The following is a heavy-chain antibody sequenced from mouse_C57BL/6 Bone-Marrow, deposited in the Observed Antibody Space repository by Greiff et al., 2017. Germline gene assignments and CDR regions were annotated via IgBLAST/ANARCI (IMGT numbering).Heavy chain of an antibody. CDR1: GFTFTDCY. V-gene: IGHV7-3*01. CDR3: ARYIYYGFYYYAMDY. CDR2: IRNKANGYTT. Sequence: EVKLMESGGGLVPPGGSLSLSCAASGFTFTDCYMSWVRQPPGKALEWLGFIRNKANGYTTEYSASVKGRFTISRDNSQSILYLQMNALRAEDSATYYCARYIYYGFYYYAMDYWGQGTSVTVSS. J-gene: IGHJ4*01. D-gene: IGHD2-1*01.